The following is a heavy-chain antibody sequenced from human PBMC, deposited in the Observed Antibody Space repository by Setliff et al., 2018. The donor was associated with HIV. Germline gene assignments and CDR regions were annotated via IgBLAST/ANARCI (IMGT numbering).Heavy chain of an antibody. Sequence: ASVKVSCKASGYIFNDYYINWVRQAHGQGLEWMGWINPKSGDTKFAQKFQGRVTTTRDTSFNTAYMELSRLRSDDTALYYCTRAPMVRHTSGALDYWGQGTLVTVSS. CDR3: TRAPMVRHTSGALDY. CDR2: INPKSGDT. D-gene: IGHD3-10*01. V-gene: IGHV1-2*02. J-gene: IGHJ4*02. CDR1: GYIFNDYY.